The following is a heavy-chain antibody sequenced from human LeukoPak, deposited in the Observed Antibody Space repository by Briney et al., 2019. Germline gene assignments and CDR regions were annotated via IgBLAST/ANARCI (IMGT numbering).Heavy chain of an antibody. V-gene: IGHV3-33*01. CDR3: ARGVRGVGFGLFIQD. Sequence: GGSLRLSCAASGFTFSSYGMHWVRQAPGKGLEWVAVIWYDGSNKYYADSVKGRFTISRDNSKNTLYLQMNSLRAEDTAVYYCARGVRGVGFGLFIQDWGQGTLVTVSS. CDR1: GFTFSSYG. CDR2: IWYDGSNK. J-gene: IGHJ4*02. D-gene: IGHD3-10*01.